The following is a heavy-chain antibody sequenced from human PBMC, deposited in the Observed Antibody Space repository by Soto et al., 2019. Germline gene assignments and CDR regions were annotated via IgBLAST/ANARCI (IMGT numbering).Heavy chain of an antibody. J-gene: IGHJ4*02. D-gene: IGHD2-15*01. CDR2: ISYDGSNK. Sequence: PGGSLRLSCAASGFTFISYGMHWVRQAPGKGLEWVAVISYDGSNKYYADSVKGRFTISRDNSKNTLYLQMNSLRAEDTAVYYCAKENRLIVVVAATRSESVNFDYWGQGTLVTVSS. CDR1: GFTFISYG. CDR3: AKENRLIVVVAATRSESVNFDY. V-gene: IGHV3-30*18.